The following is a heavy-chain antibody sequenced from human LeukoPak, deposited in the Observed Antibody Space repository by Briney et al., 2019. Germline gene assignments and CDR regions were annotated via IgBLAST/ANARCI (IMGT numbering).Heavy chain of an antibody. Sequence: PGGSLRLSCAASGFTFSDYYMNWIRQAPGKGLEWVAVISYDGSNKYYADSVKGRFTISRDNSKNTLYLQMDSLRAEDTAVYYCAKRLGYGLSVSPFDYWGQGTLVTVSS. J-gene: IGHJ4*02. CDR2: ISYDGSNK. V-gene: IGHV3-30*18. D-gene: IGHD5-18*01. CDR3: AKRLGYGLSVSPFDY. CDR1: GFTFSDYY.